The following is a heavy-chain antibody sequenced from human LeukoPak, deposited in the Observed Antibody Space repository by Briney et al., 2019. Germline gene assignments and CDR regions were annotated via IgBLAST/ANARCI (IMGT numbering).Heavy chain of an antibody. CDR2: IYYSGST. V-gene: IGHV4-59*01. CDR3: ARERGDSSGYYPNWFDP. D-gene: IGHD3-22*01. J-gene: IGHJ5*02. Sequence: SETLSLTCTVSGGSISSYYWSWIRQPPGKGLEWIGYIYYSGSTNYNPSLKSRVTISVDTSKNQFSLKLSSVTAADTAVYYCARERGDSSGYYPNWFDPWGQGTLVTVSS. CDR1: GGSISSYY.